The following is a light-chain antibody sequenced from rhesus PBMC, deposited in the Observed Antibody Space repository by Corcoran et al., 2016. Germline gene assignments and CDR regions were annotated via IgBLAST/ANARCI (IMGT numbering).Light chain of an antibody. CDR1: QGISSW. CDR2: TAS. V-gene: IGKV1-21*01. J-gene: IGKJ1*01. Sequence: DIQMTQSPSSLSASVGDRVTITCRATQGISSWLAWYQQKPGKAPKLLIYTASRLQRGVPSRFSGSGSGTDFTLNISSLKPEDFAIYYCQQYNSAPPTCGQGTKVEIK. CDR3: QQYNSAPPT.